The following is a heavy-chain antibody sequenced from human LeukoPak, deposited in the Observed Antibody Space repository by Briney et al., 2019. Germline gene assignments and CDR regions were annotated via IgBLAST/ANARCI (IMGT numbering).Heavy chain of an antibody. J-gene: IGHJ3*02. V-gene: IGHV4-59*10. D-gene: IGHD3-22*01. CDR1: GGSFSGYY. Sequence: SETLSLTCAVYGGSFSGYYWSWIRQPPGKGLEWIGRLYTSGSTNYNPSLKSRVTMSVDTSKNQFSLKLSSVTAADTAVYYCARAPIPYYYDSSGYYLNDAFDIWGQGTMVTVSS. CDR2: LYTSGST. CDR3: ARAPIPYYYDSSGYYLNDAFDI.